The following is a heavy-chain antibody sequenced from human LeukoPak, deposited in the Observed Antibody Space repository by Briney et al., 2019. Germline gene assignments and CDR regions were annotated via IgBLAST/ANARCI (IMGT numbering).Heavy chain of an antibody. D-gene: IGHD2-15*01. V-gene: IGHV1-8*01. CDR1: GYTFTSYD. CDR3: ARGSGCSGGSCSYYYFDY. J-gene: IGHJ4*02. CDR2: MNPNSGNT. Sequence: GASVKVSCKASGYTFTSYDINWVRQATGQGLEWTGWMNPNSGNTGYAQKFQGRVTMTRNTSISTAYMELSSLRSEDTAVYYCARGSGCSGGSCSYYYFDYWGQGTLVTVSS.